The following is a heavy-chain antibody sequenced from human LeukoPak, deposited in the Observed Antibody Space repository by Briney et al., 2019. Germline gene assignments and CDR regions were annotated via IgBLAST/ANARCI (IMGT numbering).Heavy chain of an antibody. CDR1: GFTFSSYS. CDR3: ARGMVRGVRHNWFDP. V-gene: IGHV3-48*01. D-gene: IGHD3-10*01. CDR2: ISSNSSTI. J-gene: IGHJ5*02. Sequence: PGGSLRLSCAASGFTFSSYSMNWVRQATGKGLEWVSYISSNSSTIYYADSVKGRFTISRDNAKNSLYLQMNSLRAVDTAVYYCARGMVRGVRHNWFDPWGQGTLVTVSS.